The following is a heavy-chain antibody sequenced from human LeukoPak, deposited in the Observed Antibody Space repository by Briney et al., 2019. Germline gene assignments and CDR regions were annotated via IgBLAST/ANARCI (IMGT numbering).Heavy chain of an antibody. Sequence: PSEILSLTCTVSGGSISSYYWSWIRQPAGKGLEWIGRIYTSGSTNYNPSLKSRVTMSVDTSKNQFSLKLSSVTAADTAVYYCARDSYCSGGSCRYKDYYYYGMDVWGQGTTVTVSS. CDR1: GGSISSYY. CDR2: IYTSGST. CDR3: ARDSYCSGGSCRYKDYYYYGMDV. V-gene: IGHV4-4*07. D-gene: IGHD2-15*01. J-gene: IGHJ6*02.